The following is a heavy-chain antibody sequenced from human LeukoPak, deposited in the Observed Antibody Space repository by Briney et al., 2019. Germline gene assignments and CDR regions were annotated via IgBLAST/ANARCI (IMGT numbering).Heavy chain of an antibody. CDR2: TSYRGGT. V-gene: IGHV4-59*01. D-gene: IGHD4-23*01. J-gene: IGHJ5*02. CDR1: GVSTTNYY. Sequence: PSETLSLTCTVSGVSTTNYYWHWIRQPPGKELEWIAFTSYRGGTKYNPSLKSRATISVDTSENQVSLRVTSMTAADMAVYYCARDSLDYGGWFDTWGQGILVTVSS. CDR3: ARDSLDYGGWFDT.